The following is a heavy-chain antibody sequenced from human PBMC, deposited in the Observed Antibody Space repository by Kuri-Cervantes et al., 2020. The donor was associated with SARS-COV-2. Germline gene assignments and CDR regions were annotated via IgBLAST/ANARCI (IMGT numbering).Heavy chain of an antibody. J-gene: IGHJ4*02. Sequence: ASVKVSCKVSGYTLTELSMHWVRQAPGKGLEWMGGFDPEDGETIYAQKFQGRVTMTEDTSTDTAYMELSSLRSEDTAVYYCARDQNYYDSSGYTNWGQGTLVTVSS. CDR2: FDPEDGET. D-gene: IGHD3-22*01. V-gene: IGHV1-24*01. CDR1: GYTLTELS. CDR3: ARDQNYYDSSGYTN.